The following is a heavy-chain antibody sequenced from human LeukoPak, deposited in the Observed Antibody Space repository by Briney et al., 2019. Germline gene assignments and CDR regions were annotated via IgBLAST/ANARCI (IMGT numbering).Heavy chain of an antibody. J-gene: IGHJ6*03. D-gene: IGHD6-6*01. CDR2: ISSSGSTI. CDR1: GFTFSDYY. V-gene: IGHV3-11*04. Sequence: GGSLRLSCAASGFTFSDYYMSWIRQAPGKGLEWVSYISSSGSTIYYADSVKGRFTISRDNAKNSLYLQMNSLGAEDTAVYYCVRAVAPLRYYYYYYLDVWGKGTTVSVSS. CDR3: VRAVAPLRYYYYYYLDV.